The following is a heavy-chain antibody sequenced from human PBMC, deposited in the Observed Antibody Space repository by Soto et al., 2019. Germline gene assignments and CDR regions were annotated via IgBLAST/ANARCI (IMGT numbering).Heavy chain of an antibody. Sequence: QVQLQQWGAGLLKPSETLSLTCAVYGGSFSGYYWSWIRQPPGKGLEWIGEINHSGSTNYNPSLKSRVTIPVDTSKNQFPLKLSLVPAADTAVYSCARGDSSSPPHYFDYWGQGTLVTVSS. D-gene: IGHD6-6*01. CDR2: INHSGST. J-gene: IGHJ4*02. CDR3: ARGDSSSPPHYFDY. CDR1: GGSFSGYY. V-gene: IGHV4-34*01.